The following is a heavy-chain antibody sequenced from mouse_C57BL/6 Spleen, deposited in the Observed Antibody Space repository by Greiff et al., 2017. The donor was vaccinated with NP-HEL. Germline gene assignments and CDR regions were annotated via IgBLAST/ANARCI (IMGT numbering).Heavy chain of an antibody. J-gene: IGHJ3*01. V-gene: IGHV1-54*01. CDR2: INPGSGGT. CDR1: GYAFTNYL. D-gene: IGHD1-1*01. CDR3: AREGDYYAPFAY. Sequence: VQRVESGAELVRPGTSVKVSCKASGYAFTNYLIEWVKQRPGQGLEWIGVINPGSGGTNYNEKFKGKATLTADKSSSTAYMQLSSLTSEDSAVYFCAREGDYYAPFAYWGQGTLVTVSA.